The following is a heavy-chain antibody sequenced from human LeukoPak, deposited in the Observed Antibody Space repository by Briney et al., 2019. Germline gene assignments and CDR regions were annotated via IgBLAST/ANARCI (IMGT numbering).Heavy chain of an antibody. CDR2: ISSSSSYT. CDR3: ARVRMRSSFDI. CDR1: GFTFTDYY. D-gene: IGHD2/OR15-2a*01. V-gene: IGHV3-11*05. Sequence: GGSLRLSCAASGFTFTDYYMSWIRQAPGKGLEWVSYISSSSSYTNYADSVKGRFTISRDNAKNSLYLQMNSLRAEDTAVYYCARVRMRSSFDIWGQGTMVTVSS. J-gene: IGHJ3*02.